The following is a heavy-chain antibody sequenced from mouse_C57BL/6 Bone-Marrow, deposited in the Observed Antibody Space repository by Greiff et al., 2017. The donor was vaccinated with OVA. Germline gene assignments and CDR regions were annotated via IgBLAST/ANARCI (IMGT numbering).Heavy chain of an antibody. D-gene: IGHD1-1*01. CDR1: GYTFTSYW. CDR2: IDPSDSET. V-gene: IGHV1-52*01. J-gene: IGHJ2*01. CDR3: AREGGFITTVVATGGFDY. Sequence: QVQLKQPGAELVRPGSSVKLSCKASGYTFTSYWMHWVKQRPIQGLEWIGNIDPSDSETHYNQKFKDKATLTVDKSSSTAYMQLSSLTSEDSAVYYCAREGGFITTVVATGGFDYWGQGTTLTVSS.